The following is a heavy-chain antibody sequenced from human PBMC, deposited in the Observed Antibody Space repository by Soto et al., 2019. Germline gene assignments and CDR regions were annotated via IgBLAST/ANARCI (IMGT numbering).Heavy chain of an antibody. CDR1: GFTFSSYW. V-gene: IGHV3-7*01. CDR2: IKQDGSEK. CDR3: ARDYTVKRIYYYYGMDV. D-gene: IGHD4-4*01. J-gene: IGHJ6*02. Sequence: PGGSLRLSCAASGFTFSSYWMSWVRQAPGKGLEWVANIKQDGSEKYYVDSVKGRFTISRDNAKNSLYLQMNSLRAEDTAVYYCARDYTVKRIYYYYGMDVWGQGTTVTVSS.